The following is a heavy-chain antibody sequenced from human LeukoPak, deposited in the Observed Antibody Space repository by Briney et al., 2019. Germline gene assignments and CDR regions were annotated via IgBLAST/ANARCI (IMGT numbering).Heavy chain of an antibody. D-gene: IGHD3-9*01. CDR3: ARPYYDILTGSAGAFDI. J-gene: IGHJ3*02. V-gene: IGHV4-39*01. CDR2: IYYSGST. CDR1: GGSISSSSYY. Sequence: SETLSLTCTVSGGSISSSSYYWGWIRQPPGKGLEWIGSIYYSGSTYYNPSLKSRVTISVDTSKNQFSLKLSSVTAADTAVYYCARPYYDILTGSAGAFDIWGQGTMVTVSS.